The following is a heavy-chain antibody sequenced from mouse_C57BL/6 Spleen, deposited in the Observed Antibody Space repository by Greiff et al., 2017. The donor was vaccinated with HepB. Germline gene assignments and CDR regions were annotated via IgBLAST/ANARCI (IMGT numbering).Heavy chain of an antibody. V-gene: IGHV1-53*01. CDR2: INPSNGGT. J-gene: IGHJ3*01. D-gene: IGHD1-1*01. CDR1: GYTFTSYW. CDR3: ARNFNYGSSSAWFAY. Sequence: AQLQQPGTELVKPGASVKLSCKASGYTFTSYWMHWVKQRPGQGLEWIGNINPSNGGTNYNEKFKSKATLTVDKSSSTAYMQLSSLTSEDSAVYYCARNFNYGSSSAWFAYWGQGTLVTVSA.